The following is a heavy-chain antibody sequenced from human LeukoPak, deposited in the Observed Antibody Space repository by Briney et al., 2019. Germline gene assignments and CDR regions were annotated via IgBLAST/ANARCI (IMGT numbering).Heavy chain of an antibody. J-gene: IGHJ6*02. CDR3: ARVTYSSSWYVKDDYYYGMDV. D-gene: IGHD6-13*01. Sequence: PGGSLRLSCAASGLTFSSYWMHWVRQAPGKGLVWVSRINSDGSSTTYADSVKGRFTISRDNAKNTLYLQMNSLRAEDTAVYYCARVTYSSSWYVKDDYYYGMDVWGQGTTVTVSS. CDR2: INSDGSST. V-gene: IGHV3-74*01. CDR1: GLTFSSYW.